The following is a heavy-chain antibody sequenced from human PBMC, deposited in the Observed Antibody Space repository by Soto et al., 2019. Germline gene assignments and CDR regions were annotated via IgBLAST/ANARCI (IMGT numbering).Heavy chain of an antibody. J-gene: IGHJ4*02. CDR3: AIALDYRGTRLEY. V-gene: IGHV4-59*01. Sequence: QVQLQESGPGLVKPSETLSLTCTVSGGSISSYYWSWIRQPPVKGLEWIGYINYSGSTNYNPSLKNRVTISADTSKNQFSLKLSSVTAADTAVYYCAIALDYRGTRLEYWGQGTLVTVSS. CDR1: GGSISSYY. CDR2: INYSGST. D-gene: IGHD4-17*01.